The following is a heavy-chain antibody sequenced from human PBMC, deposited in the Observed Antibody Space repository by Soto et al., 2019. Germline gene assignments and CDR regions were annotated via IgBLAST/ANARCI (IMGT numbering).Heavy chain of an antibody. D-gene: IGHD3-3*01. Sequence: ASVKVSCKASGYTFTGYYMHWVRQAPGQGLEWMGWINPNSGGTNYAQKFQGWVTMTRDTSISTAYMELSRLRSDDTAVYYCARSDGYDFWSGYYSTRPFDYWGQGTLVTVSS. J-gene: IGHJ4*02. CDR2: INPNSGGT. CDR1: GYTFTGYY. V-gene: IGHV1-2*04. CDR3: ARSDGYDFWSGYYSTRPFDY.